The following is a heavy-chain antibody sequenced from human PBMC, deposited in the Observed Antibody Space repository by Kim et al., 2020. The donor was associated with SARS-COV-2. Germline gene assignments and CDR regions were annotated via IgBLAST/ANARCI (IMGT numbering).Heavy chain of an antibody. CDR2: ISYEGRNT. D-gene: IGHD3-10*01. CDR3: AKERCVDYGVFDSPYYY. V-gene: IGHV3-30*18. CDR1: GFTFSSYA. J-gene: IGHJ6*01. Sequence: GGSLRLSCAASGFTFSSYAMHWVRQAPGKGLEWVAAISYEGRNTYSADSVKGRFTISIDSSNNTLSLQLNSLSAEDADVDYCAKERCVDYGVFDSPYYY.